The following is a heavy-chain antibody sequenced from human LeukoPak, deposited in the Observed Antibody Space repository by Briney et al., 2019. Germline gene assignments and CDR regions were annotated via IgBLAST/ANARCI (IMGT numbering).Heavy chain of an antibody. D-gene: IGHD6-13*01. Sequence: PSETLSLTCTVSGGSISSYYWSWIRQPAGKGLEWIGRIYTSGSTNYNPSLKSRVTMSVDTSKNQFSLKLSPVTAADTAVYCCARDQQQLVLFDYYYYMDVWGKGTTVTVSS. CDR1: GGSISSYY. J-gene: IGHJ6*03. CDR2: IYTSGST. V-gene: IGHV4-4*07. CDR3: ARDQQQLVLFDYYYYMDV.